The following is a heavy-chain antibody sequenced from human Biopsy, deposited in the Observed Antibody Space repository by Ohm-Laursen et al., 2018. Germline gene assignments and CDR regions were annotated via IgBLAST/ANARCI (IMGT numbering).Heavy chain of an antibody. D-gene: IGHD3-22*01. CDR1: GYTLTGYH. Sequence: ASVKVSCKASGYTLTGYHVHWVRQAPGQGLEWMGWINAKTGDTNYAQKFQGRVTMTRDTSISTAYVDLSSLRSDDTAVYYCTRGGYYYDSLAYYYWFDPWGQGTLVTVSS. J-gene: IGHJ5*02. V-gene: IGHV1-2*02. CDR2: INAKTGDT. CDR3: TRGGYYYDSLAYYYWFDP.